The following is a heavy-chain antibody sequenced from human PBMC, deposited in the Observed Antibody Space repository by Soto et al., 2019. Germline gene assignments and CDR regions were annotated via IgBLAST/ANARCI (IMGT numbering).Heavy chain of an antibody. Sequence: SPTLSLPCAISGDSVSSNSAAWNWLRQSPSRGLEWLGRTYYRSKWYNDYAVSVKSRITINPDTSKNQFSLQLNSVTPEDTAVYYCARESLTVSMIVVHHIGAFQHWGPGTIVTV. CDR3: ARESLTVSMIVVHHIGAFQH. D-gene: IGHD3-22*01. J-gene: IGHJ1*01. CDR1: GDSVSSNSAA. CDR2: TYYRSKWYN. V-gene: IGHV6-1*01.